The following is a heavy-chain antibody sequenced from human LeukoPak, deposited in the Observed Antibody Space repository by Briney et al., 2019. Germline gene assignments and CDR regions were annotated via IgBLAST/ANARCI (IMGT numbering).Heavy chain of an antibody. CDR1: GYTFTSYD. J-gene: IGHJ5*02. Sequence: GASVKVSCTASGYTFTSYDINWVRQATGQGLEWMGWMNPNSGNTGYAQKFQGRVTMTRNTSISTAYMELSSLRSEDTAVYYCARGSRITIFGVVTNNWFDPWGQGTLVTVSS. D-gene: IGHD3-3*01. V-gene: IGHV1-8*01. CDR3: ARGSRITIFGVVTNNWFDP. CDR2: MNPNSGNT.